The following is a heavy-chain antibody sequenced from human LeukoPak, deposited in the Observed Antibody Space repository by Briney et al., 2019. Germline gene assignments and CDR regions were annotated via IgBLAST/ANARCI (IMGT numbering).Heavy chain of an antibody. J-gene: IGHJ6*02. Sequence: GGSLRLSCAASGFTFSSYTMNWVRQAPGKGLEWVSSISSSSSYIYYADSVKGRFTISRDNAKNSLYLQMNSLRAEDTAVYYCARDVYDFWSGTNYYYYGMDVWGQGTTVTVSS. CDR1: GFTFSSYT. V-gene: IGHV3-21*01. CDR3: ARDVYDFWSGTNYYYYGMDV. CDR2: ISSSSSYI. D-gene: IGHD3-3*01.